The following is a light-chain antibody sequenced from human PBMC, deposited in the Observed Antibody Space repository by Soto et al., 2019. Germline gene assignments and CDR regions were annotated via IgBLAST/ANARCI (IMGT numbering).Light chain of an antibody. J-gene: IGKJ1*01. Sequence: DVQRTQSPSTLSASVGDRVTITCRASQSISGWLAWYQQKPGKAPKLLIYDVSSLESGVPSRFSGSGSGTEFTLAISSLQPDDFATYYCQQYNSYPWTFGQGT. CDR1: QSISGW. CDR3: QQYNSYPWT. CDR2: DVS. V-gene: IGKV1-5*01.